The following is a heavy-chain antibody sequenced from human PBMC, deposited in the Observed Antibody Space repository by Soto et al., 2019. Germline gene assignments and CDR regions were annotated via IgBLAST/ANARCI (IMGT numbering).Heavy chain of an antibody. J-gene: IGHJ6*02. D-gene: IGHD4-4*01. CDR3: AREDSYSNYDGYYYYGMDV. CDR1: GGTFSSYA. CDR2: IIPIFGTA. Sequence: GASVKVCCKASGGTFSSYAISWVRQAPGQGLEWMGGIIPIFGTANYAQKFQGRVTITADESTSTAYMELSSLRSEDTAVYYCAREDSYSNYDGYYYYGMDVWGHGTTVTVSS. V-gene: IGHV1-69*13.